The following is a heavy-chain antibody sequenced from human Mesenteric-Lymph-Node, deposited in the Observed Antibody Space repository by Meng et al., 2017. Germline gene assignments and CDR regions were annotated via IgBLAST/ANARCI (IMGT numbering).Heavy chain of an antibody. V-gene: IGHV4-38-2*02. J-gene: IGHJ4*02. Sequence: SETLSLTGIVSGFSVNTNNYWAWIRQPPGKGLEWIGGIHHSGTTYYNSSLNSRVTISLDTSKNQFSLKLSSVTAADTAVYYCARAGQWLLNLGYWGQGTLVTVSS. CDR2: IHHSGTT. CDR3: ARAGQWLLNLGY. CDR1: GFSVNTNNY. D-gene: IGHD6-19*01.